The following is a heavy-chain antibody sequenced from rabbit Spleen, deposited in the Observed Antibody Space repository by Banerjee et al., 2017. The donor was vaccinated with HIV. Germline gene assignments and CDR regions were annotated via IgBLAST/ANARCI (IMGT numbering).Heavy chain of an antibody. D-gene: IGHD8-1*01. CDR3: ARDTGTSFSTYGMDL. CDR1: GFDFSAYTF. CDR2: IDISDGDT. J-gene: IGHJ6*01. Sequence: QERLGESGGDLVQPGASLTLTCTASGFDFSAYTFMCWVRQAPGKGLEWIACIDISDGDTDYANWPKGRFTISKASSTTVTLQMTSLTVADTATYFCARDTGTSFSTYGMDLWGQGTLVTVS. V-gene: IGHV1S45*01.